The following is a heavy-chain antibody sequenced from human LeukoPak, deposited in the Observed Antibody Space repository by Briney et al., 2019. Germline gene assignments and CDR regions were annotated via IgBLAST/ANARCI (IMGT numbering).Heavy chain of an antibody. CDR2: ITSSSSTI. CDR1: GFTFSSYS. CDR3: ARQKGSYGSGSYYNGDFDY. D-gene: IGHD3-10*01. V-gene: IGHV3-48*02. J-gene: IGHJ4*02. Sequence: GGSLRLSCAASGFTFSSYSMNWVRQAPGKGLEWVSYITSSSSTIYYADSVKGRFTISRDNAKNSLYLQMNSLRDEDTAVYYCARQKGSYGSGSYYNGDFDYWGQGTLVTVSS.